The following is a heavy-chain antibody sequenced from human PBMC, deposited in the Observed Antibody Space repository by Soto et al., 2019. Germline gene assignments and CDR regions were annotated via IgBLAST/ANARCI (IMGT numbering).Heavy chain of an antibody. CDR1: GFTFSSYD. CDR2: ISFDGSNK. J-gene: IGHJ4*02. CDR3: ARVGRLHYFDY. V-gene: IGHV3-30-3*01. Sequence: QVQLVESGGGVVKPGRSLRLSCAASGFTFSSYDMHWVRQAPGKGLEWVAVISFDGSNKYYADSVKGRFTISRDNSKNTLFLQINSLRAEDTAVYYCARVGRLHYFDYWGQGTLVTVSS. D-gene: IGHD4-17*01.